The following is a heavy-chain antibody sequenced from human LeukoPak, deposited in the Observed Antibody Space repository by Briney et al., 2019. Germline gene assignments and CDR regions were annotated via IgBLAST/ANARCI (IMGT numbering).Heavy chain of an antibody. Sequence: GGSLRLSCAASGFTVSSNYMTWVRQAPGKGLEWVSVIYSGGTTYSADSVKGRFTMSRDNSKNTLYLQMNSLRAEDTAVYYCAKTYSSSSNSDYWGQGTLVTVSS. CDR2: IYSGGTT. CDR1: GFTVSSNY. J-gene: IGHJ4*02. V-gene: IGHV3-53*01. D-gene: IGHD6-6*01. CDR3: AKTYSSSSNSDY.